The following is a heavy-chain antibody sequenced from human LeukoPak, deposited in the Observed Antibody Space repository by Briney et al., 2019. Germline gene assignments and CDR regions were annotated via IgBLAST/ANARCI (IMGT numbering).Heavy chain of an antibody. CDR2: IKQDGTGK. J-gene: IGHJ4*02. Sequence: QPGGSLRLSCAASGFTFSNYWMTWVRQAPGKGLEWVANIKQDGTGKYYVDSVKGRSTISRDNAENSLYLQMNSLRAEDTAVYYCTRDTGCPGGTCYSFYDYWGQGTLVTVSS. D-gene: IGHD2-15*01. V-gene: IGHV3-7*01. CDR3: TRDTGCPGGTCYSFYDY. CDR1: GFTFSNYW.